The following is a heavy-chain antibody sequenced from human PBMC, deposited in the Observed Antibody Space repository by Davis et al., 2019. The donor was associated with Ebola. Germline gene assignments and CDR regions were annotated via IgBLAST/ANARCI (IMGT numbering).Heavy chain of an antibody. CDR3: SRPLRQRQLVRWFAP. Sequence: PGGSLRLSCETSGFIFRNYVMSWFRQAPGKGLEWVGFIRSRAYGGTTDYAASVRGRFTISRDDSNSVAYLQMKSLKTEDTGVYYCSRPLRQRQLVRWFAPWGQGTRVTVSS. V-gene: IGHV3-49*03. J-gene: IGHJ5*02. D-gene: IGHD6-13*01. CDR2: IRSRAYGGTT. CDR1: GFIFRNYV.